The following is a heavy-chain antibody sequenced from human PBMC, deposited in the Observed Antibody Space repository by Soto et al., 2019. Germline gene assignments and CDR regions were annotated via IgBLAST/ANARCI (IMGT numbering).Heavy chain of an antibody. V-gene: IGHV1-69*01. CDR3: ARDEYSRSWYSGYNWFDP. CDR1: GGTFSSYA. J-gene: IGHJ5*02. CDR2: IIPIFGTA. D-gene: IGHD6-13*01. Sequence: QVQLVQSGAEVKKPGSSVKVSCKASGGTFSSYAISWVRQAPGQRLEWMGGIIPIFGTANYAQKFQGRVTITADESTSTAYMELSSLRSEDTAVYYCARDEYSRSWYSGYNWFDPWGQGTLVTVSS.